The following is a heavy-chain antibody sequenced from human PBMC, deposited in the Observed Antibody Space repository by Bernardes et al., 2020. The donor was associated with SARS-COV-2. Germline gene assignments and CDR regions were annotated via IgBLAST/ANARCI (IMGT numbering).Heavy chain of an antibody. D-gene: IGHD3-10*01. J-gene: IGHJ2*01. CDR2: IYYSGTT. CDR1: GGSIGSYY. V-gene: IGHV4-59*01. CDR3: ARDLSHLVRRGFDL. Sequence: SETLSLTCTVSGGSIGSYYWAWIRQPPGKGLEWIGHIYYSGTTTSNPSLKSRVTISVDRSQNQFSLNLSSVTPADTAVYYCARDLSHLVRRGFDLWGRGTLVTVSS.